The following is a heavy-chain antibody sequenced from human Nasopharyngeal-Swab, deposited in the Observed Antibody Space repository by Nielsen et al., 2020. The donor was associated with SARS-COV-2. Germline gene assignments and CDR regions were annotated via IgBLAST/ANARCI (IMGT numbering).Heavy chain of an antibody. CDR2: IGTAGDT. J-gene: IGHJ6*03. V-gene: IGHV3-13*04. Sequence: GGSLRFSCAASGFTFSSYDMHWVRQATGKGLEWVSAIGTAGDTYYPGSVKGRFTISRENAKNSLYLQMNSLRAGDTAVYYCARGQISSSWPRYYYYMDVWAKGPRSPSP. CDR1: GFTFSSYD. CDR3: ARGQISSSWPRYYYYMDV. D-gene: IGHD6-13*01.